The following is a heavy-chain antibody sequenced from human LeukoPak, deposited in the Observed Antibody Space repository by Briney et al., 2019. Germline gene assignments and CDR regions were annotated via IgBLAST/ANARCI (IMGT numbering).Heavy chain of an antibody. Sequence: GGSLRLSCAASGFTFSTYWTTWVCDAPGKGLEWVAIIKPDGSEKYCVDSVKGRFTISRDNAENSLFLQMNGLRPEDTAVFYCARGQYTDGLSYWGQGTLVTVSS. CDR1: GFTFSTYW. V-gene: IGHV3-7*03. CDR3: ARGQYTDGLSY. J-gene: IGHJ4*02. CDR2: IKPDGSEK. D-gene: IGHD5-24*01.